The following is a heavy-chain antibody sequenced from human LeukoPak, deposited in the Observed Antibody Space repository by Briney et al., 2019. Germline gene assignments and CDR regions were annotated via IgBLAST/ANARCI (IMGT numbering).Heavy chain of an antibody. J-gene: IGHJ4*02. CDR2: INHSGST. D-gene: IGHD2-21*02. CDR1: GGSFSGYY. V-gene: IGHV4-34*01. Sequence: SETLSLTCAVYGGSFSGYYWSWIRQPPGKGLEWIGEINHSGSTNYNPSLKSRVTISVDTSKNQFSLKLSSLTAADTAVYYCARISKSDHYYFDYWGQGTLVTVSS. CDR3: ARISKSDHYYFDY.